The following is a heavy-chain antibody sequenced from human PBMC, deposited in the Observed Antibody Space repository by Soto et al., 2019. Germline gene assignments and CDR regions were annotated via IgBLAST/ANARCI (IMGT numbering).Heavy chain of an antibody. CDR3: AREVQVHTPAFVY. CDR1: GGTFNTYA. Sequence: QVQLVQSGAEMKKPGSSVKVSCQSSGGTFNTYAMNWVRQAPGQGPEWMGDISPMFCAANYAPKVQGRVTITADESKGTSYMQLSSLTSEDTALYFCAREVQVHTPAFVYWGQGTLVTVSS. CDR2: ISPMFCAA. D-gene: IGHD3-10*01. J-gene: IGHJ4*02. V-gene: IGHV1-69*19.